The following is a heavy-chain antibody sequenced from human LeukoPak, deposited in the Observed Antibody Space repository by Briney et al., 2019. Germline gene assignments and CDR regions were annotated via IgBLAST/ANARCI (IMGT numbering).Heavy chain of an antibody. J-gene: IGHJ4*02. V-gene: IGHV4-34*01. CDR3: AGYTVTRVFDY. Sequence: SETLSLTCTVSGGSFSGYYWSWIRQPPGKGLEWIGEINHSGSTNYNPSLKSRVTISVDTSKNQFSLKLSSVTAADTAVYYCAGYTVTRVFDYWGQGTLVTVSS. CDR2: INHSGST. CDR1: GGSFSGYY. D-gene: IGHD4-17*01.